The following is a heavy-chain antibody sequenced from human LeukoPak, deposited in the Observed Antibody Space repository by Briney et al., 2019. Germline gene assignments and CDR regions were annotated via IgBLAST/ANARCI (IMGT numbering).Heavy chain of an antibody. CDR3: ARLDGSFDAFDI. J-gene: IGHJ3*02. CDR1: GYSFSDYG. CDR2: ISAYNGNT. D-gene: IGHD1-26*01. Sequence: ASVKVSCQASGYSFSDYGINWVRQAPGQGLEWMGWISAYNGNTNYAQKFQGRVTLSTDTSTSTAHMELRSLTSDDTAVYYCARLDGSFDAFDIWGQGTMVTVSS. V-gene: IGHV1-18*01.